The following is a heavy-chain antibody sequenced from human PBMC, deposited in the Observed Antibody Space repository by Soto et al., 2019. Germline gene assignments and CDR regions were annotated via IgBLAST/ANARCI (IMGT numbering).Heavy chain of an antibody. D-gene: IGHD6-19*01. CDR1: GSITNHH. J-gene: IGHJ4*02. Sequence: QVHLVKSGAEGKKPGASVNVSCQASGSITNHHMHGVRQAPGQGLEWMGIFNPSGLSTTYAQKFQGRVTITRDTSTSTVYMELSSLTSEDTAVYFCAKVTHRGPIAVAGPLGSWGQGTLVIVSS. V-gene: IGHV1-46*01. CDR3: AKVTHRGPIAVAGPLGS. CDR2: FNPSGLST.